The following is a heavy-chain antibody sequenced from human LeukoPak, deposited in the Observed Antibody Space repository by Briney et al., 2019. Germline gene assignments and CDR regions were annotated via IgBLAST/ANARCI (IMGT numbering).Heavy chain of an antibody. CDR2: INRGGGII. CDR3: ARRDHIAGRLDY. CDR1: GFTLSTYE. J-gene: IGHJ4*02. D-gene: IGHD6-6*01. Sequence: GGSLRLSCAASGFTLSTYEMSWVRQAPGKGLEWVSYINRGGGIIYYADSVRGRFTISRDTAKNSLDLQMNSLRVEDTAIYYCARRDHIAGRLDYWGQGTLVTVSS. V-gene: IGHV3-48*03.